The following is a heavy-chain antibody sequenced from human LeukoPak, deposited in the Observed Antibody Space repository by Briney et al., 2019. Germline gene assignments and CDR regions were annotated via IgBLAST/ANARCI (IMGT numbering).Heavy chain of an antibody. CDR3: ARESVYYDILTGYYLEGSTFDY. J-gene: IGHJ4*02. CDR2: ISSSSSYI. V-gene: IGHV3-21*01. Sequence: PGGSLRLSCAASGFTFSSYSMNWVRQAPGKGLEWVSSISSSSSYIYYADSVKGRFTISRDNAKNSLYLQMNSLRAEDTAVYYCARESVYYDILTGYYLEGSTFDYWGQGTLVTVSS. D-gene: IGHD3-9*01. CDR1: GFTFSSYS.